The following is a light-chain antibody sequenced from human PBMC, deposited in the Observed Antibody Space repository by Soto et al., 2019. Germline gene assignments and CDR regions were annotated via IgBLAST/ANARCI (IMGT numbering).Light chain of an antibody. Sequence: DIHLTQSPSSLSASVGDRVTMTCRASGRVGSSLAWYQQKAGEAPKLLFHGASTAAPDVPLRFSATGSGTEFTLVIESLQAGDFGTFYCQQYAEYSTFGRGTRLEI. J-gene: IGKJ2*01. CDR3: QQYAEYST. CDR1: GRVGSS. CDR2: GAS. V-gene: IGKV1-5*01.